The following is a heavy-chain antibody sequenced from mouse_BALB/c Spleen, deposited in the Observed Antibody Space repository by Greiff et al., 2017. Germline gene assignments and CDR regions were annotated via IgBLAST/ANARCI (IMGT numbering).Heavy chain of an antibody. Sequence: VQLQQSGAELVRPGASVTLSCKASGYTFTDYEMHWVKQTPVHGLEWIGAIDPETGGTAYNQKFKGKATLTADKSSSTAYMELRSLTSEDSAVYYCTRRNRYDDWYFDVWGAGTTVTVSS. CDR2: IDPETGGT. CDR3: TRRNRYDDWYFDV. V-gene: IGHV1-15*01. CDR1: GYTFTDYE. D-gene: IGHD2-14*01. J-gene: IGHJ1*01.